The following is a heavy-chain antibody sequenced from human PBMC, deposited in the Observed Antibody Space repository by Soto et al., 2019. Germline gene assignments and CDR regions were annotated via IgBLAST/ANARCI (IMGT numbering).Heavy chain of an antibody. CDR3: AKLKSFGGIYSGFYA. CDR1: GFTFSIYG. V-gene: IGHV3-30*18. J-gene: IGHJ5*02. Sequence: SLRLSCAASGFTFSIYGMHWVRQAPGKGLEWVAVISYDGSNKYYADSVKGRFTISRDNSKNTLYLQMSSLRVEDTSVYYCAKLKSFGGIYSGFYAWGQGTLVTVSS. CDR2: ISYDGSNK. D-gene: IGHD1-26*01.